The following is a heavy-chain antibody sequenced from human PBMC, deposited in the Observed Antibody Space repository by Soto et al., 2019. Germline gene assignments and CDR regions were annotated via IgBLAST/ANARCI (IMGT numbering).Heavy chain of an antibody. CDR2: ISGSGGST. CDR3: AKGVSEDIVVVPAANY. Sequence: GGSLRLSCAASGFTFSSYAMSWVRQAPGKGLEWVSAISGSGGSTYCADSVKGRFTISRDNSKNTLYLQMNSLRAEDTAVYYCAKGVSEDIVVVPAANYWGQGTLVTV. CDR1: GFTFSSYA. V-gene: IGHV3-23*01. J-gene: IGHJ4*02. D-gene: IGHD2-2*01.